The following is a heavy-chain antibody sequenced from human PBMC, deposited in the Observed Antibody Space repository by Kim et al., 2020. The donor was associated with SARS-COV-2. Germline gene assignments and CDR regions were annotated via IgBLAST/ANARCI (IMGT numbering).Heavy chain of an antibody. CDR2: SNK. Sequence: SNKYYADSVKGRFTISRDNSKNTLYLQMNSLRAEDTAVYYCARAPGASFDYWGQGTLVTVSS. D-gene: IGHD4-17*01. CDR3: ARAPGASFDY. V-gene: IGHV3-30-3*01. J-gene: IGHJ4*02.